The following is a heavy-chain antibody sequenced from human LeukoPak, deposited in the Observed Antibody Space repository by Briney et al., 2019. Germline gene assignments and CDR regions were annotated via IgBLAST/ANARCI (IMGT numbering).Heavy chain of an antibody. D-gene: IGHD5-18*01. V-gene: IGHV3-30*18. Sequence: GGSLRLSCAASGFTFSSYGMHWVRQAPGKGLEWVAVISYDGSNKYYADSVKGRFTISRDNSKNTLYLQMNSLRAEHTAVYYCAKDWESYSYGYYFDYWGQGTLVTVSS. CDR1: GFTFSSYG. CDR2: ISYDGSNK. CDR3: AKDWESYSYGYYFDY. J-gene: IGHJ4*02.